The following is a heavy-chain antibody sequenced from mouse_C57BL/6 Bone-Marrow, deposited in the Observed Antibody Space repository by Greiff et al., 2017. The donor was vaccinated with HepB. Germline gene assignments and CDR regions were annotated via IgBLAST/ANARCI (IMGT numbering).Heavy chain of an antibody. CDR1: GYTFTSYW. CDR3: ARGAYGSSEEGYAMDY. J-gene: IGHJ4*01. D-gene: IGHD1-1*01. V-gene: IGHV1-72*01. CDR2: IDPNSGGT. Sequence: QVQLQQPGAELVKPGASVKLSCKASGYTFTSYWMHWVKQRPGRGLEWIGRIDPNSGGTKYNEKFKSKATLTVDKPSSTAYMQLSSLTSEDSAVYYCARGAYGSSEEGYAMDYWGQGTSFTVSS.